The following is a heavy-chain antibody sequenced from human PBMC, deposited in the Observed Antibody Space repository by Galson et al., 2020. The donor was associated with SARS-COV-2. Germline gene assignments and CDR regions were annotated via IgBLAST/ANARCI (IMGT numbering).Heavy chain of an antibody. CDR3: ARVGGTSPRGSSYGYGMDFDY. D-gene: IGHD5-18*01. Sequence: KIGESLKISCKGSGYSFTSYWIGWVHQMPGKGLEWMGIIYPGDSDTRYSPSFQGQVTISADKSISTAYLQWSSLKASDTAMYYCARVGGTSPRGSSYGYGMDFDYWGQGTLVTVSS. J-gene: IGHJ4*02. V-gene: IGHV5-51*07. CDR1: GYSFTSYW. CDR2: IYPGDSDT.